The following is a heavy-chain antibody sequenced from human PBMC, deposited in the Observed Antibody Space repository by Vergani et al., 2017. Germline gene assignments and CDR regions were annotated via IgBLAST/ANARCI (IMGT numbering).Heavy chain of an antibody. CDR2: ISGSGGST. CDR1: GFTFSSYA. CDR3: AKESYNSSGYYPAIFSYDYYGMDV. V-gene: IGHV3-23*01. Sequence: EVQLLESGGGLVQPGGSLRLSCAASGFTFSSYAMSWVRQAPGKGLEWVSAISGSGGSTYYADSVKGRFTISRDNSKNTLYLQMNSLRAEDTTVYYCAKESYNSSGYYPAIFSYDYYGMDVWGQGTTVTVSS. D-gene: IGHD3-22*01. J-gene: IGHJ6*02.